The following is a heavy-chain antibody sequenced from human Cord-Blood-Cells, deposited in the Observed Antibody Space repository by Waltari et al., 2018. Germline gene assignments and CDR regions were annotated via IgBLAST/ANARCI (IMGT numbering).Heavy chain of an antibody. CDR3: ARDSGYSSSSWGFDY. CDR1: GGSISSYY. CDR2: IYYSGST. V-gene: IGHV4-59*01. Sequence: QVQLQESGPGLVKPSETLSLTCTVSGGSISSYYWSWIRQPPGKGLEWIGYIYYSGSTNYNASRKSRVTISVDTSKNQFSLKLSSVTAADTAVYYCARDSGYSSSSWGFDYWGQGTLVTVSS. D-gene: IGHD6-6*01. J-gene: IGHJ4*02.